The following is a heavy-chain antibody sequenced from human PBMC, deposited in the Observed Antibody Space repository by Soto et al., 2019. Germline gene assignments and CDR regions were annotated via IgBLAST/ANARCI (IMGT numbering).Heavy chain of an antibody. V-gene: IGHV4-31*03. Sequence: TLSLTCTVSGGSISSGGYYWSWIRQHPGKGLEWIGYIYYSGSTYYNPSLKSRVTISVDTSKNQFSLKLSSVTAADTAVYYCAARSGYSGYFDYWGQGTLVTAPQ. D-gene: IGHD3-22*01. J-gene: IGHJ4*02. CDR3: AARSGYSGYFDY. CDR2: IYYSGST. CDR1: GGSISSGGYY.